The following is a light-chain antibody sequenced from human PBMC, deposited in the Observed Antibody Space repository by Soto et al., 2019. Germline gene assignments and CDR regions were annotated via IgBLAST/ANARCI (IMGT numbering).Light chain of an antibody. J-gene: IGLJ2*01. Sequence: SYELTQPPSVSVSPGQTASITCSGDKLGDKYACWYQQKPGQSPVLVIYQDTKRPSGIPERFSGSNSGNTATLTISGTQALDEDDYYCQARDSSIVVFVVGTTLNVL. CDR2: QDT. V-gene: IGLV3-1*01. CDR1: KLGDKY. CDR3: QARDSSIVV.